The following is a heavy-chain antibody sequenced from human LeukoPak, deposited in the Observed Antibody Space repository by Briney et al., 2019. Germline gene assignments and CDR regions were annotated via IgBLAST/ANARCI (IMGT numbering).Heavy chain of an antibody. J-gene: IGHJ4*02. Sequence: GGSLRLSCEVTGFSFDDYAMHWVRQVPGKGLEWVSGINWNSDSIGYADSVKGRFTTSRDNSKNTLYLQMNSLRAEDTAVYYCARGHLGYSSGSDNWGQGTLVTVSS. CDR2: INWNSDSI. D-gene: IGHD6-19*01. CDR3: ARGHLGYSSGSDN. V-gene: IGHV3-9*01. CDR1: GFSFDDYA.